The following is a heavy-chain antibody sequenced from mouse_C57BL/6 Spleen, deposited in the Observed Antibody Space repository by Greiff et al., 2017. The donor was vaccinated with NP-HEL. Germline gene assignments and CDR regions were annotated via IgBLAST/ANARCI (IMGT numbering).Heavy chain of an antibody. CDR1: GYAFSSSW. J-gene: IGHJ2*01. D-gene: IGHD4-1*01. CDR3: ARSGWEGSP. CDR2: IYPGDGDT. Sequence: QVQLKESGPELVKPGASVKISCKASGYAFSSSWMNWVKQRPGKGLEWIGRIYPGDGDTNYNGKFKGKATLTADKSSSTAYMQLSSLTSEDSAVYFCARSGWEGSPWGQGTTLTVSS. V-gene: IGHV1-82*01.